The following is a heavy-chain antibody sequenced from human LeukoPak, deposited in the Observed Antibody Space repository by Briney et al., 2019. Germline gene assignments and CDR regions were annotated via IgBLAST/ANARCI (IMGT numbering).Heavy chain of an antibody. CDR2: ISSSSSYI. Sequence: GGSLRLSCAASGLTFSSYSMNWVRQAPGKGLEWVSSISSSSSYIYYADSVKGRFTISRDNAKNSLYLQMNSLRAEDTAVYYCAREDTAAPYFDYWGQGTLVTVSS. D-gene: IGHD2-2*01. CDR3: AREDTAAPYFDY. CDR1: GLTFSSYS. J-gene: IGHJ4*02. V-gene: IGHV3-21*01.